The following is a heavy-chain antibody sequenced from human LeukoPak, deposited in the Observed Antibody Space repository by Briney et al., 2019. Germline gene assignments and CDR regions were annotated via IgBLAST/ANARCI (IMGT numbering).Heavy chain of an antibody. CDR1: GITFSDYW. V-gene: IGHV3-7*01. J-gene: IGHJ5*02. CDR2: IRPDGSDK. CDR3: ARGVYDSSGYYYVNWFDP. D-gene: IGHD3-22*01. Sequence: GGSLRLSCAASGITFSDYWMSWVRQAPGKGLEWVANIRPDGSDKYYVDSVKGRFTISRDNAKSSLSLQMNSLRAEDTAVYYCARGVYDSSGYYYVNWFDPWGQGTLVTVSS.